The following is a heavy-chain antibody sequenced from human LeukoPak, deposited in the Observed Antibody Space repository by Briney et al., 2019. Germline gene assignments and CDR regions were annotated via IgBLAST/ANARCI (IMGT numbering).Heavy chain of an antibody. J-gene: IGHJ4*02. V-gene: IGHV3-21*01. CDR1: CS. Sequence: CSMNWVRQAPGKGLEWVSSISSSSLYIYYADSVKGRFTVSRDNAKNSLYLQMNSLRAEDTAVYYCARTFPFDYWGQGTLVTVSS. CDR3: ARTFPFDY. D-gene: IGHD3-16*01. CDR2: ISSSSLYI.